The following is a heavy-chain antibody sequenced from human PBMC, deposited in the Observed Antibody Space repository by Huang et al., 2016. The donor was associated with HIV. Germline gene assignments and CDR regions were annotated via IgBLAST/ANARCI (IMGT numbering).Heavy chain of an antibody. CDR3: ARHGRVAGHYYNNMDV. V-gene: IGHV4-39*01. D-gene: IGHD6-19*01. J-gene: IGHJ6*02. Sequence: LQLQESGPGLVKSSETLSLICTVSVGSISSSSYYWGWIRQPPGKGPEWIGSIYYSGNTYYNPPRKSRVTISVDTSKNQFSLKVNAVTAADTAVYYCARHGRVAGHYYNNMDVWGRGTTVTVSS. CDR1: VGSISSSSYY. CDR2: IYYSGNT.